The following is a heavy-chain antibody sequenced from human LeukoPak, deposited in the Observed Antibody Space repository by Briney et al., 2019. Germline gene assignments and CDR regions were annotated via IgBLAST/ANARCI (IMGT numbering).Heavy chain of an antibody. Sequence: KSSETLSLTCTVSGYSISSSYYWGWIRQPPGQGLEWIGSIYHSGNTYYNPSLKSRVTISVDTSKNQFSLKLSSVTAADTAVYYCARAGYGDSDFDYWGQGTLVTVSS. V-gene: IGHV4-38-2*02. CDR3: ARAGYGDSDFDY. CDR2: IYHSGNT. CDR1: GYSISSSYY. J-gene: IGHJ4*02. D-gene: IGHD4-17*01.